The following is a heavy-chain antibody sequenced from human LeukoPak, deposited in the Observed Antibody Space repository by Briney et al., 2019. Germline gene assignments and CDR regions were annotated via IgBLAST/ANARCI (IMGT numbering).Heavy chain of an antibody. D-gene: IGHD3-10*01. CDR1: GYSFTSYW. Sequence: GESLKISCKGSGYSFTSYWIGWVRQMPGKGLEWMGIIYPGDSDTRYSPSFQGQVTISADKSISTAYLQWSSLKASDNAMYYCASSITMVRGVIPPYFEYWGQGTPVTVSS. J-gene: IGHJ4*02. V-gene: IGHV5-51*01. CDR2: IYPGDSDT. CDR3: ASSITMVRGVIPPYFEY.